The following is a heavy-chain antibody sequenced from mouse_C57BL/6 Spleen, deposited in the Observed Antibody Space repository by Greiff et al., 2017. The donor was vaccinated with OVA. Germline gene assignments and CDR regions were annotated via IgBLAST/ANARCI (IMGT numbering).Heavy chain of an antibody. CDR3: ARRNYGSSYVYCDY. V-gene: IGHV1-59*01. CDR1: GYTFTSYW. J-gene: IGHJ2*01. D-gene: IGHD1-1*01. Sequence: QVQLQQPGAELVRPGTSVKLSCKASGYTFTSYWMHWVKQRPGQGLEWIGVIDPSDSYTNYNQKFKGKATLTVDTSSSTAYMQLSSLTSEDSAVYYCARRNYGSSYVYCDYWGQGTTLTVSS. CDR2: IDPSDSYT.